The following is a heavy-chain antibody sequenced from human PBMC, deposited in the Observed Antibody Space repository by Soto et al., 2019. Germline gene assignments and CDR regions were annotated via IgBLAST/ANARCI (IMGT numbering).Heavy chain of an antibody. CDR1: GFTFSSYG. D-gene: IGHD3-3*01. Sequence: AGGSLRLSCAASGFTFSSYGMHWVRQAPGKGLEWVAVIWYDGSNKYYADSVKGRFTISRDNSKNTLYLQMNSLRAEDTAVYYCARGIHTGTTTFGVGGLDVWGQGTTVTVSS. CDR3: ARGIHTGTTTFGVGGLDV. J-gene: IGHJ6*02. V-gene: IGHV3-33*01. CDR2: IWYDGSNK.